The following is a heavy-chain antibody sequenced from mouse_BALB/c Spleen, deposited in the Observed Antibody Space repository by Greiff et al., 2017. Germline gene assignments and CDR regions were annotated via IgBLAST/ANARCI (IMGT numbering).Heavy chain of an antibody. J-gene: IGHJ3*01. Sequence: EVMLVESGGGLVQPGGSRKLSCAASGFTFSSFGMHWVRQAPEKGLEWVAYISSGSSTIYYADTVKGRFTISRDNPKNTLFLQMTSLRSEDTAMYYCARSEGTGFAYWGQGTLVTVSA. CDR3: ARSEGTGFAY. D-gene: IGHD4-1*01. CDR1: GFTFSSFG. CDR2: ISSGSSTI. V-gene: IGHV5-17*02.